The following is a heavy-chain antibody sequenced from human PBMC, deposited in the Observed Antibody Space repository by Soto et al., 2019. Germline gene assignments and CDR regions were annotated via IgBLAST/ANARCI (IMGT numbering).Heavy chain of an antibody. CDR1: GGSISSGGYY. V-gene: IGHV4-31*03. CDR3: ARDRGLISKSNYYYGMDV. CDR2: IYYSGST. Sequence: SETLSLTCTVSGGSISSGGYYWSWIRQHPGKGLEWIGYIYYSGSTYYSPSLKSRVTISVDTSKNQFSLKLSSVTAADTAVYYCARDRGLISKSNYYYGMDVWGQGTTVTVSS. D-gene: IGHD3-10*01. J-gene: IGHJ6*02.